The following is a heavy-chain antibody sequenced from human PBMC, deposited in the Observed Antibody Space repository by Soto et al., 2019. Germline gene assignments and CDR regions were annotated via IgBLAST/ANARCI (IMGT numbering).Heavy chain of an antibody. J-gene: IGHJ4*02. D-gene: IGHD1-26*01. Sequence: SETLSLTCTVSGGSISSSSYYWGWIRQPPGKGLEWIGNIYYSGSTYYNPSLKNRLTISVDTSKNQFSLNLSSVTAADTAVYYCARRVRGSSSHYWCQGPLVTVSS. CDR3: ARRVRGSSSHY. V-gene: IGHV4-39*01. CDR1: GGSISSSSYY. CDR2: IYYSGST.